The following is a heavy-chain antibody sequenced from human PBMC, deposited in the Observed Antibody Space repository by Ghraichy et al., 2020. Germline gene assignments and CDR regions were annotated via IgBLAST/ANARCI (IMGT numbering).Heavy chain of an antibody. J-gene: IGHJ6*02. CDR1: GFTFSSYS. Sequence: GALRLSCAASGFTFSSYSMNWVRQAPGKGLEWVSSISSSSSYIYYADSVKGRFTISRDNAKNSLYLQMNSLRAEDTAVYYCARGRDYYDSRGYYSYGMDVWGQGTTVTVSS. D-gene: IGHD3-22*01. V-gene: IGHV3-21*01. CDR2: ISSSSSYI. CDR3: ARGRDYYDSRGYYSYGMDV.